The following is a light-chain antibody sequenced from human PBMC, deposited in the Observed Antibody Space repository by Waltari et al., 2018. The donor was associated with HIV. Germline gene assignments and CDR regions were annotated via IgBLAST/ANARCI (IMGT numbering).Light chain of an antibody. V-gene: IGLV2-14*01. J-gene: IGLJ2*01. CDR2: DVS. Sequence: QSALTQPASVSGSPGQSVTISCTGTSSDIGTYNYVSLYQQHPGKAPNLMIYDVSTRPSGVSNRFSGSKSGNTASLTISGLQAEDEADYYCSSYTSSSTPVVFGGGTKLTVL. CDR3: SSYTSSSTPVV. CDR1: SSDIGTYNY.